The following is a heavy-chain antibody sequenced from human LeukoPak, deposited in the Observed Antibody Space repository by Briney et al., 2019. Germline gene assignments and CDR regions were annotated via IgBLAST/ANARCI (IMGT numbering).Heavy chain of an antibody. CDR2: IWYDGTNK. J-gene: IGHJ4*02. D-gene: IGHD5-18*01. CDR3: ARDQRGFSYSKYYFDY. Sequence: PGRSLRLSCAVSGVSFSSYGMHWARQAPGKGLEWVAVIWYDGTNKYYADSVKGRFTISRDNSKSTLHLQMNSLRAEDTAVYYCARDQRGFSYSKYYFDYWGQGTLVTVSS. CDR1: GVSFSSYG. V-gene: IGHV3-33*01.